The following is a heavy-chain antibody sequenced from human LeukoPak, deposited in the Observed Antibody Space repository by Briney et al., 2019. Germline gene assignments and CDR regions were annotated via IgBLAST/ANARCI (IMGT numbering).Heavy chain of an antibody. J-gene: IGHJ4*02. V-gene: IGHV3-73*01. CDR3: TDLPGD. Sequence: GGSLRLSCAASGFMFSGSAMHWVRQASGKGLEWVGRIRSKVKSYATAYAVSVKGRFTISRDDSKNTAYLQMNSLKAEDTAVYYCTDLPGDWGQGTLVTASS. CDR2: IRSKVKSYAT. CDR1: GFMFSGSA.